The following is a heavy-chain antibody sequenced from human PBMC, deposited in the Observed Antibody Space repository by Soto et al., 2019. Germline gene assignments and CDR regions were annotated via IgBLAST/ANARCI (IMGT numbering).Heavy chain of an antibody. Sequence: ASVKVSCKACGYTFTSYYMNWVRQAPGQGLEWLGIINPSGGYTTYAQRFLGRVTMTSDTSTSTVHMELGSLTSEDTAVYYCARGGGIVVVTAPYDPWGQATLVTVSS. V-gene: IGHV1-46*03. D-gene: IGHD2-21*02. CDR2: INPSGGYT. J-gene: IGHJ5*02. CDR3: ARGGGIVVVTAPYDP. CDR1: GYTFTSYY.